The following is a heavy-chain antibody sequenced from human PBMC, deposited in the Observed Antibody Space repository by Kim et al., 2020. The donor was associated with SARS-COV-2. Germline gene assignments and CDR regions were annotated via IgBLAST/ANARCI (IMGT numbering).Heavy chain of an antibody. CDR3: ARDRVWRGYYYGMDV. Sequence: PSLKSRVTISVDTSKNQFSLKLSSLTAADTAVYYCARDRVWRGYYYGMDVWGQGTTVTVSS. D-gene: IGHD3-10*01. V-gene: IGHV4-59*01. J-gene: IGHJ6*02.